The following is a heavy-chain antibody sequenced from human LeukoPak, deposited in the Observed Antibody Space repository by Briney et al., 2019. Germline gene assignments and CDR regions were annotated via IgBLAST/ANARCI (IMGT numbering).Heavy chain of an antibody. CDR2: ISAYNGNT. Sequence: GASVKVSCKASGYTFTSYGISWVRQAPGQGLEWMGWISAYNGNTNYAQKFQGRVTMTRDMSASTVYMELSSLRSEDTAVYYCARAGDYDWFDPWGHGTLVTVSS. V-gene: IGHV1-18*01. CDR1: GYTFTSYG. J-gene: IGHJ5*02. CDR3: ARAGDYDWFDP. D-gene: IGHD4-17*01.